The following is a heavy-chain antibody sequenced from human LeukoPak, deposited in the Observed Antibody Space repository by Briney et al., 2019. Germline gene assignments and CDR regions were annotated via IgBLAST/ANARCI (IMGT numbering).Heavy chain of an antibody. V-gene: IGHV1-2*02. CDR1: GYTLTGYY. CDR3: ASSCSGGSCFYYFDY. CDR2: INPNSGGT. D-gene: IGHD2-15*01. Sequence: ASVTVSCKVSGYTLTGYYMHWVRQAPGQGLEWMGWINPNSGGTNYAQKFQGRVIMTRDTSISTAYMELSRLRSDDTAVYYCASSCSGGSCFYYFDYWGQGTLVTVPS. J-gene: IGHJ4*02.